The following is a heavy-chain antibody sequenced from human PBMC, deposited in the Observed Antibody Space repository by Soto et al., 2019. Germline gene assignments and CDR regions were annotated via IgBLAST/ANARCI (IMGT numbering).Heavy chain of an antibody. D-gene: IGHD4-4*01. Sequence: QVQLVQSGAEVKKPGSSVKVSCKASGGTFSTYTITWVRQAPGQGLEWMGRIIPIIGIINYAQKFQGRVTISADKFTGTAYMELTGLRSDDTAVYYCARDPDSDYNDSHASSYPWGQGTLVTVSS. CDR3: ARDPDSDYNDSHASSYP. CDR2: IIPIIGII. V-gene: IGHV1-69*08. J-gene: IGHJ5*02. CDR1: GGTFSTYT.